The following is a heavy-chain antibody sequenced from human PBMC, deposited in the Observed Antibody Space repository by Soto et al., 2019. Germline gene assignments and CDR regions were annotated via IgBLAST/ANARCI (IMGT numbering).Heavy chain of an antibody. V-gene: IGHV4-31*11. CDR3: ARVDYYDSSGYYPFDY. CDR1: SGSISSSNY. Sequence: PSETLSLTCAVSSGSISSSNYWSWIRQHPGEGLEWIGYIYYSGSTYYNPSLKSRVTISVDTSKNQFSLKLSSVTAADTAVYYCARVDYYDSSGYYPFDYWGQGTLVTVSS. CDR2: IYYSGST. J-gene: IGHJ4*02. D-gene: IGHD3-22*01.